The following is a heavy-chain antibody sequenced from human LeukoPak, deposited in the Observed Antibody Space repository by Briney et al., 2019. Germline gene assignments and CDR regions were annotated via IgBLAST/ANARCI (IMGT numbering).Heavy chain of an antibody. CDR3: ARGWLDAFDI. Sequence: GGSLRLSCAASGFTFSSYAMSWVRQAPGKGLEWVSSISSSSSYIYYADSVKGRFTISRDNAKNSLYLQMNSLRAEDTAVYYCARGWLDAFDIWGQGTMVTVSS. D-gene: IGHD6-19*01. V-gene: IGHV3-21*01. CDR1: GFTFSSYA. J-gene: IGHJ3*02. CDR2: ISSSSSYI.